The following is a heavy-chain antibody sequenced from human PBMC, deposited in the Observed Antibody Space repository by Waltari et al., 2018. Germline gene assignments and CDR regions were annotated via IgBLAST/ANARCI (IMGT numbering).Heavy chain of an antibody. D-gene: IGHD6-13*01. CDR2: ISGSGGST. Sequence: EVQLLESGGGLVQPGGSLRLSCAASGFTFSSYAMSWVRQAPGKGLGWVSAISGSGGSTYYADAVKGRFTISRDNSKNTLYLQMNSLRAEDTAVYYCAKQTGTHDAFDIWGQGTMVTVSS. CDR3: AKQTGTHDAFDI. J-gene: IGHJ3*02. CDR1: GFTFSSYA. V-gene: IGHV3-23*01.